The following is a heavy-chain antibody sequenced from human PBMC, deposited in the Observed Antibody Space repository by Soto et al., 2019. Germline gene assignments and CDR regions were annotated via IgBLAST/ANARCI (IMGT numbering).Heavy chain of an antibody. CDR3: ARADISLATGNFDY. CDR1: GYSIRSDYY. D-gene: IGHD5-12*01. J-gene: IGHJ4*01. V-gene: IGHV4-38-2*01. Sequence: SETLSLTGAVSGYSIRSDYYWGWIRQPPGKGPEWIGSIYHSGSTYYNASLRSRVTISVHTSRNQFSLKLSSVIAADKAMYYCARADISLATGNFDYLGHGTLLTVSS. CDR2: IYHSGST.